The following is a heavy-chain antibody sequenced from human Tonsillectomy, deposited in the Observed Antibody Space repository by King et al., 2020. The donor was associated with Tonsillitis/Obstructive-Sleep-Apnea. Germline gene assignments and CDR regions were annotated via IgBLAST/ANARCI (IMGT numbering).Heavy chain of an antibody. J-gene: IGHJ3*02. CDR3: AKESAYYYDSSGYYPDAFDM. CDR2: ISGSGGST. V-gene: IGHV3-23*04. D-gene: IGHD3-22*01. CDR1: GFTFSSYA. Sequence: VQLVESGGGLVQPGGSLRLSCAASGFTFSSYAMSWVRQAPGKGLEWVSTISGSGGSTYYADSVKGLFTVSRDKSKNTLYLQMNSLRAEDTAVYYCAKESAYYYDSSGYYPDAFDMWGQGTMVTVSS.